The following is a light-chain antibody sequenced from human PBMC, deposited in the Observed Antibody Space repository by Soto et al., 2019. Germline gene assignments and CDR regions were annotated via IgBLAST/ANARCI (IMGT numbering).Light chain of an antibody. CDR2: DVT. Sequence: QSVLTQPPSVSAAPGQRVTISCSGSSDVGGFEYVSWYQHQPGKAPKLIIYDVTKRPSGVSNRFSGSKSGNTASLTISGIQAEDEGDYYCGSITRSSTSVFGTGTKVTVL. CDR3: GSITRSSTSV. V-gene: IGLV2-14*01. J-gene: IGLJ1*01. CDR1: SDVGGFEY.